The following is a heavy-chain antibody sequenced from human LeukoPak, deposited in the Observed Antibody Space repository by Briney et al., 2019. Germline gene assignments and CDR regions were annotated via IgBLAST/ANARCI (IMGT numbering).Heavy chain of an antibody. J-gene: IGHJ4*02. D-gene: IGHD2-15*01. V-gene: IGHV3-21*01. CDR1: GFTFSSYS. CDR3: ASLSTRSGGSCPYSRRDRHCDY. Sequence: GGSLRLSCAASGFTFSSYSMNWVRRAPGKGLEWVSSISSSSYIYYADSVKGRFTISRDNAKNSLYLQMNSLRAEDTAVYYCASLSTRSGGSCPYSRRDRHCDYSGQGTLVTVSS. CDR2: ISSSSYI.